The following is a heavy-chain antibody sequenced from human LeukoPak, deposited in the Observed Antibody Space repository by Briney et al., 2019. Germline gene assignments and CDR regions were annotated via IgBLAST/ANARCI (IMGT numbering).Heavy chain of an antibody. CDR1: GGTFSRHA. J-gene: IGHJ4*02. CDR3: VRDGSYYDSSGYYYLY. Sequence: ASVKVSCKASGGTFSRHAISWVRQAPRQGLEWMGGITPMFGTANYAQKFQGRVTITADESTSTAYMELSSLRSEDTAVYYCVRDGSYYDSSGYYYLYWGQGTLVTVSS. D-gene: IGHD3-22*01. CDR2: ITPMFGTA. V-gene: IGHV1-69*13.